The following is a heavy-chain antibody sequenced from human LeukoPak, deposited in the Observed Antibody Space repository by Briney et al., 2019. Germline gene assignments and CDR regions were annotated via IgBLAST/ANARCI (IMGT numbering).Heavy chain of an antibody. J-gene: IGHJ3*02. CDR3: ARVSSGHYNAFDI. D-gene: IGHD3-22*01. CDR2: ILQDGSER. Sequence: PGGSLRISCATSGLTFSIYWMSWVRQAPGKGLEWVANILQDGSERYYVDSVKGRFIISRDNSKSSLYLQMNSLRAEDTAVYYCARVSSGHYNAFDIWGQGTMVTVSS. V-gene: IGHV3-7*01. CDR1: GLTFSIYW.